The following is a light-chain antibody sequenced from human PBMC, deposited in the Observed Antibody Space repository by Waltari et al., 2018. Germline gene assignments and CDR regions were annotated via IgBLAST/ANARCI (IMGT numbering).Light chain of an antibody. CDR2: DVS. CDR3: SSYTTSSTYV. Sequence: QSALTQPASVSGSPGQSITISCTGPSRAVGSDNYVSWYQQHPGKAPKLMIYDVSNRPSGFSNRSSGSKSGNTASLTISGLQAEDEADYYCSSYTTSSTYVFGTGTKVSVL. CDR1: SRAVGSDNY. V-gene: IGLV2-14*01. J-gene: IGLJ1*01.